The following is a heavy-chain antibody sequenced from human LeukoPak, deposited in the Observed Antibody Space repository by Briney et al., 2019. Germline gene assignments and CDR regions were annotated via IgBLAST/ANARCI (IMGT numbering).Heavy chain of an antibody. CDR3: ASRIAVAGPGINFDY. CDR1: GFSFSSYG. V-gene: IGHV3-33*01. CDR2: IWYDGSNK. J-gene: IGHJ4*02. D-gene: IGHD6-19*01. Sequence: GRSLRLSCAASGFSFSSYGMHWVRQAPGKGLEWVAVIWYDGSNKYYADSVKGRFTISRDNSKNTLYLQMNSLRAEDTAVYYCASRIAVAGPGINFDYWGQGTLVTVSS.